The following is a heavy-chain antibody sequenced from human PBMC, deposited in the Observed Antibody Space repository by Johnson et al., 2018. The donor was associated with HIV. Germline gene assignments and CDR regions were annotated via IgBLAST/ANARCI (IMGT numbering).Heavy chain of an antibody. CDR1: GFTFSSYG. Sequence: VQLVESGGGVVQPGGSLRLSCAASGFTFSSYGMHWVRQAPGKGLEWVAFIRYDGSNKYYADSVKGRFTISRDNSKNTLYLQMNSLRAEDTAVYYCAKDYVDTASDDAFDIWGQGTMVTVSS. D-gene: IGHD5-18*01. J-gene: IGHJ3*02. V-gene: IGHV3-30*02. CDR3: AKDYVDTASDDAFDI. CDR2: IRYDGSNK.